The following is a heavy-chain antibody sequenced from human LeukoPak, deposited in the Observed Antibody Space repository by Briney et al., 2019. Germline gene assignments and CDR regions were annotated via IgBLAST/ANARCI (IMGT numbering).Heavy chain of an antibody. Sequence: PGGSLRLSCAASGFTFNSYGMHWVRQAPGKGLEWVSVISGSGGSTYYADSVKGRFTISRDNSKNTLYLQMNSLGAEDTAVYYCAKGSGGSCYTSNDYWGQGTLVTVSS. J-gene: IGHJ4*02. CDR1: GFTFNSYG. D-gene: IGHD2-15*01. CDR2: ISGSGGST. CDR3: AKGSGGSCYTSNDY. V-gene: IGHV3-23*01.